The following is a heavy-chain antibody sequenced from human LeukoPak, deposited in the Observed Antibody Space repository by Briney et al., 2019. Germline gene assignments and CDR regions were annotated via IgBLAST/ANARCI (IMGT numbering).Heavy chain of an antibody. CDR3: AVGWQGYGDDSDY. CDR1: GYTFTIYY. J-gene: IGHJ4*02. D-gene: IGHD4-17*01. V-gene: IGHV1-46*04. CDR2: FNSSGGST. Sequence: ASENLSCKSSGYTFTIYYMHWVRHGPGQGPEWVGIFNSSGGSTSYAQKLQGRVSMTRDTSTSTVYMELSSLRSEDTAVYYCAVGWQGYGDDSDYWGQGTLVTVSS.